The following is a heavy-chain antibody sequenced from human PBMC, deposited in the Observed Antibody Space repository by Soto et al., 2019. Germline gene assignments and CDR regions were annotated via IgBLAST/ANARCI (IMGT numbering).Heavy chain of an antibody. J-gene: IGHJ6*02. CDR2: ISSSSSYI. CDR3: ARYDSSGYYWHYYYYGMDV. CDR1: GFTFSTYS. D-gene: IGHD3-22*01. Sequence: EVQLLESGGGLVKPGGSLRLSCAASGFTFSTYSMNWVRQAPGKGLEWVSSISSSSSYIYYADSVKGRFTISRDNAXXXLXXQMNSLRAEDTAVYYCARYDSSGYYWHYYYYGMDVWGQGTTVTVSS. V-gene: IGHV3-21*02.